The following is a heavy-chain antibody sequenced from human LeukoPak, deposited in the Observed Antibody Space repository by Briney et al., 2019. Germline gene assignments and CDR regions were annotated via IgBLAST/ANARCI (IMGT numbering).Heavy chain of an antibody. J-gene: IGHJ4*02. V-gene: IGHV3-7*04. CDR2: KQSVIHH. CDR3: ARSDYYATIGNYYFDY. Sequence: KQSVIHHNYVYCLKGRFTISRDNAKKSLYMQMNRLRDEETGVYYCARSDYYATIGNYYFDYWGQGTLVTVSS. D-gene: IGHD2-8*01.